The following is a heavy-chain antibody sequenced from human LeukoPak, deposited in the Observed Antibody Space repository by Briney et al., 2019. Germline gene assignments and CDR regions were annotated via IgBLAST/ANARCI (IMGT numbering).Heavy chain of an antibody. CDR3: ARVGGYDFWSGFLDV. V-gene: IGHV4-61*02. CDR1: GGSISSGSYY. Sequence: SETLSLTCTVSGGSISSGSYYWSWIRQPAGKGLEWIGRIYTSGSTNYNPSLKSRVTISVDTSKNQFSLKLSSVTAADTAVYYCARVGGYDFWSGFLDVWGKGTTVTVSS. D-gene: IGHD3-3*01. J-gene: IGHJ6*04. CDR2: IYTSGST.